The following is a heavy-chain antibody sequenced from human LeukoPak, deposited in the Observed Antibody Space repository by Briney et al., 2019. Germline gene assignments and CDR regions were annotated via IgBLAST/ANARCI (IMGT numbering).Heavy chain of an antibody. CDR1: GGTFSIYA. CDR3: AREADYGVN. Sequence: ASVNVSFKASGGTFSIYAISWVGQAPGQGIEWMGGIIPIFGTANYAQKFQSRVTITADESTSTDYMELSSLRAEDTAVYYCAREADYGVNWGQGTLVTVSS. D-gene: IGHD4-17*01. CDR2: IIPIFGTA. V-gene: IGHV1-69*13. J-gene: IGHJ4*02.